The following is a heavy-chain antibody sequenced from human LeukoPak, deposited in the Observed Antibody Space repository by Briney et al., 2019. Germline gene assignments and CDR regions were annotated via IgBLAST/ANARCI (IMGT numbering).Heavy chain of an antibody. CDR1: GFTFSDYY. CDR3: ARDGVEAPDYYDSSGYLRFDY. Sequence: GGSLRLSCAASGFTFSDYYMSWIRQAPGKGLEWVSYISSSGSTIYYADSVKGRFTISRDNAKNSLYLQMNSLRAEDTAVYYCARDGVEAPDYYDSSGYLRFDYWGQGTLVTVSS. V-gene: IGHV3-11*01. D-gene: IGHD3-22*01. J-gene: IGHJ4*02. CDR2: ISSSGSTI.